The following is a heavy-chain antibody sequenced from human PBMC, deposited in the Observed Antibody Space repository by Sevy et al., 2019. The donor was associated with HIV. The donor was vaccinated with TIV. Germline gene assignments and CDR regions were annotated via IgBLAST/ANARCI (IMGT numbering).Heavy chain of an antibody. J-gene: IGHJ6*02. CDR2: ITNYNGKT. V-gene: IGHV1-18*01. Sequence: ASVKVSCKASGYTFTNYGITWVRQAPGQGLEWMGWITNYNGKTNYVEKLQGRVTMTTDTSTSTAYMELRSLRSDDTADYYCARVHGLVPAAIYPNYGMDVWGQGTTVTVSS. D-gene: IGHD2-2*01. CDR1: GYTFTNYG. CDR3: ARVHGLVPAAIYPNYGMDV.